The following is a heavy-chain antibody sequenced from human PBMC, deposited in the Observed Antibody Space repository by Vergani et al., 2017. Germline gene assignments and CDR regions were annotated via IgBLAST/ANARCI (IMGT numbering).Heavy chain of an antibody. J-gene: IGHJ4*02. V-gene: IGHV1-46*03. CDR2: INPSGGHT. Sequence: QVQVVQSGAEVKKSGASVKVSCKTSGYTFSNYYMHWVRQAPGQGLEWMGIINPSGGHTNYAQKFQGRVTMTRDTSTSTVYMELSSLTSEDTAVYYCSRDPSTVVTPYYFDYWGQGTLVTVSS. CDR3: SRDPSTVVTPYYFDY. D-gene: IGHD4-23*01. CDR1: GYTFSNYY.